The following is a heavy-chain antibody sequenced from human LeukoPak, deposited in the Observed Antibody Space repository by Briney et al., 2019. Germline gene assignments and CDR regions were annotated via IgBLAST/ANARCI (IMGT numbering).Heavy chain of an antibody. CDR3: ARDRVGYCSSTSCYDNWFDP. Sequence: ASVKVSCKASGYTLTSYGISWVRQAPGQGLEWMGWLSAYNGNTNYAQKLQGRVTMTTDTSTSTAYMELRSLRSDATAVYYCARDRVGYCSSTSCYDNWFDPWGQGTLVTVSS. CDR1: GYTLTSYG. V-gene: IGHV1-18*01. D-gene: IGHD2-2*01. CDR2: LSAYNGNT. J-gene: IGHJ5*02.